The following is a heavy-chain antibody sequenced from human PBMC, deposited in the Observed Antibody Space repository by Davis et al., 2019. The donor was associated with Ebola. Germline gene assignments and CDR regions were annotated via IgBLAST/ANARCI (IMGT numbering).Heavy chain of an antibody. CDR1: GYTFTTYG. D-gene: IGHD4-17*01. V-gene: IGHV1-18*04. CDR2: ISAYNGNT. J-gene: IGHJ6*03. CDR3: ARDLTVSPMDV. Sequence: AASVKVSCKASGYTFTTYGVTWVRQAPGQGLEWMGWISAYNGNTNYAQKLQGRVTMTTDTSTSTAYMELRSLRSDDTAVYYCARDLTVSPMDVWGKGTTVTVSS.